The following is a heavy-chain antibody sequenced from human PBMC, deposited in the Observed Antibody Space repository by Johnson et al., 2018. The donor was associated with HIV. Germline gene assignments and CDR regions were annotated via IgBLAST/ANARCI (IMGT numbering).Heavy chain of an antibody. V-gene: IGHV3-30*04. CDR2: ISNDGSNK. CDR1: GFTFSSYA. CDR3: AREGPYSSRWGAFDI. Sequence: QVQLVESGGGVVQPGRSLRLSCAASGFTFSSYAMHWVRQAPGKGLEWVTFISNDGSNKYYADSVRGRFTISRDNSKNTLYLQMNSLRAEDTAVYYCAREGPYSSRWGAFDIWGQGTMVTVSS. J-gene: IGHJ3*02. D-gene: IGHD6-13*01.